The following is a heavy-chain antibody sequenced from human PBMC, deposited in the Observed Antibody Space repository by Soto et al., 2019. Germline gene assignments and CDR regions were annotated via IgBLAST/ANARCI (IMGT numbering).Heavy chain of an antibody. CDR2: IRSKAYGGTT. CDR3: TRDRVVPAAMGGGYYYYMDV. V-gene: IGHV3-49*03. J-gene: IGHJ6*03. CDR1: GFTFGDYA. Sequence: GGSLRLSCTASGFTFGDYAMSWFRQAPGKGLEWVGFIRSKAYGGTTEYAAAVKGRFTISRDDSKGIAYLQMNSLKTEDTAVYYCTRDRVVPAAMGGGYYYYMDVWGKGTTVTVSS. D-gene: IGHD2-2*01.